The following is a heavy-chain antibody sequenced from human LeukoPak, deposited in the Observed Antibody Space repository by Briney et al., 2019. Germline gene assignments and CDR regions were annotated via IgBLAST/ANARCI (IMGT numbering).Heavy chain of an antibody. V-gene: IGHV3-9*01. Sequence: QPGGSLRLSCAASGFTFADYAMHWVRQAPGKGLEWVSGISWNSGSIAYVASVKGRFTISRDNAKNSLYLQMNSLRAEDTALYYCARAPGGIVGATYFDYWGQGTLVTVSS. CDR2: ISWNSGSI. J-gene: IGHJ4*02. CDR3: ARAPGGIVGATYFDY. CDR1: GFTFADYA. D-gene: IGHD1-26*01.